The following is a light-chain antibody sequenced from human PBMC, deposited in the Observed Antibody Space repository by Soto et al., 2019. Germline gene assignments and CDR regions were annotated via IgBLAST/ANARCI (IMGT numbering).Light chain of an antibody. CDR2: GAS. CDR1: QSVNSN. CDR3: QQYNNWLWT. Sequence: EIVMTQSPATLSVSPGERATLSCRASQSVNSNLVWYQQKPGQAPRLLIYGASTRATGIPGRFSGSGYGTALTLTISSLQSEDFAVYYCQQYNNWLWTFAQGTKVEIK. V-gene: IGKV3-15*01. J-gene: IGKJ1*01.